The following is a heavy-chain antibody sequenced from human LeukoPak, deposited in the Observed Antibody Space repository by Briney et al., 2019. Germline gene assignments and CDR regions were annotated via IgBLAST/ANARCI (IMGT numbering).Heavy chain of an antibody. CDR1: GYTFTSYG. Sequence: GASVKVSCKASGYTFTSYGISWVRQAPGQGLEWMGWISAYNGNTNYAQKLQGRVTMTTDTSTSTAYMELMSLRSDDTAVYYCARGRRPIVVVPDDIHKPLNYFDPWGQGTLVTVSS. V-gene: IGHV1-18*01. J-gene: IGHJ5*02. CDR2: ISAYNGNT. D-gene: IGHD2-2*01. CDR3: ARGRRPIVVVPDDIHKPLNYFDP.